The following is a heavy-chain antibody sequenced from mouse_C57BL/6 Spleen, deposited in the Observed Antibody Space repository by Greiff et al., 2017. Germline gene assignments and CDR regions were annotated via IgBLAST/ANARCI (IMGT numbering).Heavy chain of an antibody. CDR2: IYPGNSDT. V-gene: IGHV1-5*01. CDR3: TYYYGSSFAY. CDR1: GYTFTSYW. J-gene: IGHJ3*01. D-gene: IGHD1-1*01. Sequence: VQLQQSGTVLARPGASVKMSCKTSGYTFTSYWMHWVKQRPGQGLEWIGAIYPGNSDTSYNQKFKGKAKLTAVTSARTAYMELSSLTNEYSAVYYCTYYYGSSFAYWGQGTLVTVSA.